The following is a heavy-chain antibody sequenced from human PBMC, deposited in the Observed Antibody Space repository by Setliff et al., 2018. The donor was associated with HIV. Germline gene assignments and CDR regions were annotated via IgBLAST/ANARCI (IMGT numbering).Heavy chain of an antibody. CDR1: GFTFSAHG. V-gene: IGHV3-30*02. CDR2: INYDDNYE. D-gene: IGHD4-17*01. CDR3: VKDGDYRNGDYDAFDI. J-gene: IGHJ3*02. Sequence: PGESLKISCAASGFTFSAHGMHWVRQAPGKGLEWVTFINYDDNYEYYADSVKVRFTISRDNSKSTVDLQMTSLTAEDTAVYYCVKDGDYRNGDYDAFDIWGQGTMVTVSS.